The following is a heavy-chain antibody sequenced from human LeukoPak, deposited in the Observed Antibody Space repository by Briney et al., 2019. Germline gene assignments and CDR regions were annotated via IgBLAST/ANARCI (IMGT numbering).Heavy chain of an antibody. V-gene: IGHV3-30*04. CDR2: ISYDGSNK. CDR3: ARDQSSYGPYYMDV. J-gene: IGHJ6*03. D-gene: IGHD5-18*01. CDR1: GFTFSSYA. Sequence: GRSLRLSCAASGFTFSSYAMHWVRQAPGKGLEWVAVISYDGSNKYYADSVKGRFTISRDNSKNTLYLQMNSLRAEDTAVYYCARDQSSYGPYYMDVWGKGTTVTVS.